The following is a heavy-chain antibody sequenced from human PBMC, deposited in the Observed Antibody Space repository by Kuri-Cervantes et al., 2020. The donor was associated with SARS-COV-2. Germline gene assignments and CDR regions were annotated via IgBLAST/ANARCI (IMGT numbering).Heavy chain of an antibody. CDR2: IIPIFGTA. CDR3: ARDRDMGGWPTTSIGGFDP. Sequence: SVKVSCKASGGTFSNYAISWMRQAPGQGLEWMGGIIPIFGTANYAQKFQGGVTITADESTSTAYMELSSLRSEDTAMYYCARDRDMGGWPTTSIGGFDPWGRGTLVTVSS. J-gene: IGHJ5*02. D-gene: IGHD2-15*01. V-gene: IGHV1-69*13. CDR1: GGTFSNYA.